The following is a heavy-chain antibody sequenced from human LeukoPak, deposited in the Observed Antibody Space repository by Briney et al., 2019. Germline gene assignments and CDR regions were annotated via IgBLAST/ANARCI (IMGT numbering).Heavy chain of an antibody. D-gene: IGHD3-10*01. CDR1: GFTFSSYA. CDR3: ARVPFGSGSYSTLDY. Sequence: GGSLRLSCAASGFTFSSYAMSWVRQAPGKGLEWVSAISGSGGSTYYADSVKGRFTISRDNSKNTLYLQMNSLRAEDTAVYYCARVPFGSGSYSTLDYWGQGTLVTVSS. CDR2: ISGSGGST. J-gene: IGHJ4*02. V-gene: IGHV3-23*01.